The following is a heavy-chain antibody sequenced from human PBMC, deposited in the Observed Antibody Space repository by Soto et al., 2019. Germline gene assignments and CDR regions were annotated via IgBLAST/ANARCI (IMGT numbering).Heavy chain of an antibody. CDR2: INHSGST. CDR3: ARGARLELPSGYFDY. D-gene: IGHD1-7*01. CDR1: GGSFSCYY. V-gene: IGHV4-34*01. J-gene: IGHJ4*02. Sequence: SETLSLTCAVYGGSFSCYYWSWIRQPPGKGLEWIGEINHSGSTNYNPSLKSRVTISVDTSKNQFSLKLSSVTAADTAVYYCARGARLELPSGYFDYWGQGTLVTVSS.